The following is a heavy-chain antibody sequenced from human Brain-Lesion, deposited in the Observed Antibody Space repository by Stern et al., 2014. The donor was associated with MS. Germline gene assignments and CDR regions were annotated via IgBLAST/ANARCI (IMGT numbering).Heavy chain of an antibody. CDR2: MTPYSGNT. CDR3: ARAVRNQLLSEY. D-gene: IGHD2-2*01. Sequence: QVQLVXSGAEVKKPGASVKVSCKASGYTFSSYDITWVRQASGHGLEXMGWMTPYSGNTGYAQKFKGRVSMTSDPSISTVYMELTSLTSDDTAVYFCARAVRNQLLSEYWGQGTLVTVSS. J-gene: IGHJ4*02. CDR1: GYTFSSYD. V-gene: IGHV1-8*01.